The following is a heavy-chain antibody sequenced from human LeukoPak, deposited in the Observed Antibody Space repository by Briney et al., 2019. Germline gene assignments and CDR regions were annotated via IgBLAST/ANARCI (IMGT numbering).Heavy chain of an antibody. CDR3: ARATTVTTGAFDI. CDR2: ISSSSSYK. Sequence: GGSLRLSCAASGFTFSSNTMIWVRQAPGKGLEWVSCISSSSSYKYYADSVKGRFTISRDNANNSLYLQMNSLRAEDTAVYYCARATTVTTGAFDIWGQGTMVTVSS. J-gene: IGHJ3*02. D-gene: IGHD4-17*01. CDR1: GFTFSSNT. V-gene: IGHV3-21*01.